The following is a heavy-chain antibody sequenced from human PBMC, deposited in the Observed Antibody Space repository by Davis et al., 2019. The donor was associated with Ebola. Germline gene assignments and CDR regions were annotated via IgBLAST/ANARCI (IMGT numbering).Heavy chain of an antibody. CDR2: INHSGST. J-gene: IGHJ4*02. CDR1: GGSFSGYY. Sequence: SETLSLTCAVYGGSFSGYYWSWIRQPPGKGLEWIGEINHSGSTNYNPSLKSLVTISVDRSKNQFSLRLSFVTAADTAFYYCAGCREYSYPNWGQGTLVTVSS. V-gene: IGHV4-34*01. CDR3: AGCREYSYPN. D-gene: IGHD5-12*01.